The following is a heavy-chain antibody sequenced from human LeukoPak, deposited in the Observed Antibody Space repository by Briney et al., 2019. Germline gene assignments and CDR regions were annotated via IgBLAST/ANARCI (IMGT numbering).Heavy chain of an antibody. Sequence: GGSLRLSCAASGSTFSSYWMSWVRQAPGKGLEWVANIKQDGSERYYVDSVKGRFTISRDNAKNSLYLQMNSLRAEDTAVYCCARDLLGAFDYWGQGTLVTVSS. D-gene: IGHD1-26*01. V-gene: IGHV3-7*01. CDR3: ARDLLGAFDY. CDR1: GSTFSSYW. J-gene: IGHJ4*02. CDR2: IKQDGSER.